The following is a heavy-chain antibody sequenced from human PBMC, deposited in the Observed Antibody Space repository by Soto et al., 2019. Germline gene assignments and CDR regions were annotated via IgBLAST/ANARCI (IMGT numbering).Heavy chain of an antibody. D-gene: IGHD6-25*01. CDR2: IYWNDDK. CDR3: VNSPVSDPSDY. V-gene: IGHV2-5*01. Sequence: SGPTLANPTRTFTLTCTFLEYSRPTFGMGVGWIRQPPGKAPESLALIYWNDDKPYSPSLNITLTSAKDNSKHLLVLKLTNVDPVDAATYYCVNSPVSDPSDYWGQGTLVTVSS. CDR1: EYSRPTFGMG. J-gene: IGHJ4*02.